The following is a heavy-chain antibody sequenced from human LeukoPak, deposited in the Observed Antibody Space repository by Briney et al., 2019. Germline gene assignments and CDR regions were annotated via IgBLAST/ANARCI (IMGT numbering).Heavy chain of an antibody. V-gene: IGHV1-2*06. Sequence: ASVKVSCKASGYTFTGYYMHWVRQAPGQGLEWMGRINPNSGGTNYAQKFQGRVTMTRDTSTSTVYMELSSLRSEDTAVYYCARERDGLPDYWGQGTLVTVSS. J-gene: IGHJ4*02. CDR2: INPNSGGT. CDR3: ARERDGLPDY. CDR1: GYTFTGYY. D-gene: IGHD5-24*01.